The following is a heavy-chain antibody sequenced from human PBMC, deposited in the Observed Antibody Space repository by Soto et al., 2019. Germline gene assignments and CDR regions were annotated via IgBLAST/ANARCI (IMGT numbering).Heavy chain of an antibody. D-gene: IGHD6-19*01. Sequence: SQTLSLTCAISGDSVSSNSAAWNWIRQSPSRGLEWLGRTYHRSKWYNDYAVSVKSRITINPDTSKNQFSLQLNSVTPEDTAVYYCARVRPNSVWLAPIDDAFDIWGQGTMVTVSS. CDR1: GDSVSSNSAA. V-gene: IGHV6-1*01. J-gene: IGHJ3*02. CDR2: TYHRSKWYN. CDR3: ARVRPNSVWLAPIDDAFDI.